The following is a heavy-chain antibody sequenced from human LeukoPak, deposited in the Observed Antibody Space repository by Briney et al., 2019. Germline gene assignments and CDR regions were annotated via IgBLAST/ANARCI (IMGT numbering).Heavy chain of an antibody. CDR2: ITGSGHNT. CDR3: TTDSYYYDSSGFDY. CDR1: GFSFSSYA. V-gene: IGHV3-23*01. D-gene: IGHD3-22*01. J-gene: IGHJ4*02. Sequence: PGGSLGLSCAASGFSFSSYAMSWVRQAPGKGLKWVSAITGSGHNTEYADSVKGRFTISRDNSKNTLYLQMNSLKTEDTAVYYCTTDSYYYDSSGFDYWGQGTLVTVSS.